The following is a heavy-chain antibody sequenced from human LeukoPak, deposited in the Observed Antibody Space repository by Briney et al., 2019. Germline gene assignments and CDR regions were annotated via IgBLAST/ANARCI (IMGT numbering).Heavy chain of an antibody. CDR2: ISSSSSYI. Sequence: GGSLRLSCAASGFTFSSYSMNWVRQAPGKGLEWVSSISSSSSYIYYADSVKGRFTISRDNAKNSLYLQMNSLRAEDTAVYYCAREGYSSGWYRSYYYYGMDVWGQGTTVTVSS. V-gene: IGHV3-21*01. CDR3: AREGYSSGWYRSYYYYGMDV. D-gene: IGHD6-19*01. CDR1: GFTFSSYS. J-gene: IGHJ6*02.